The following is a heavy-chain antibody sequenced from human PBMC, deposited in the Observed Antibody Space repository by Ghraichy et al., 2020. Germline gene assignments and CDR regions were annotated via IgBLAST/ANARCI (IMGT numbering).Heavy chain of an antibody. CDR2: ISGTGRTI. CDR3: ARHNWNDDYFDS. CDR1: GFSFSGHS. D-gene: IGHD1-1*01. J-gene: IGHJ4*02. V-gene: IGHV3-48*01. Sequence: GESLNISCATSGFSFSGHSINWVRQAPGQGLEWISYISGTGRTIHYADSVKGRFTISRDTAKNSVSLQMNSLRADDTAIYYCARHNWNDDYFDSWGRGTLVTFSS.